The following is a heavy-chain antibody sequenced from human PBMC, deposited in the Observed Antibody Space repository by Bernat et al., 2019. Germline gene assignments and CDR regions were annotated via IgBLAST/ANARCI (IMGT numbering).Heavy chain of an antibody. J-gene: IGHJ6*03. CDR2: LHYSGTT. D-gene: IGHD2-15*01. CDR1: RASMSDYY. CDR3: ASVPLVCSDGTCYYSVDV. Sequence: QVQVQESGPGLVKPSETLSLTCTVSRASMSDYYGTWIRQPPGKGLEWLAYLHYSGTTDYNPSLQSRVTISVDTSKNQFSLKLSPVIAADTAVYYCASVPLVCSDGTCYYSVDVWGKGTTVTVAS. V-gene: IGHV4-59*01.